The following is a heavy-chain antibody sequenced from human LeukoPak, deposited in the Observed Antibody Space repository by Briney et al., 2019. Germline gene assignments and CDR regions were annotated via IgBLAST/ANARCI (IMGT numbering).Heavy chain of an antibody. D-gene: IGHD6-19*01. CDR1: SGSISSSTFY. J-gene: IGHJ4*02. V-gene: IGHV4-39*01. CDR3: ATEDSSGWYRGYS. Sequence: SETLSLTCTVSSGSISSSTFYWGWIRQPPGKGLEWIGNIYYSGSTNYNPSLKSRATISVDTSKNQFSLKLSSVTAADTAVYYCATEDSSGWYRGYSWGQGTVVTVSS. CDR2: IYYSGST.